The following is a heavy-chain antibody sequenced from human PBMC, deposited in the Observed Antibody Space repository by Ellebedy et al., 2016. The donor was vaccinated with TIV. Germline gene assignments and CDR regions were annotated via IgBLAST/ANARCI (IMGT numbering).Heavy chain of an antibody. CDR1: GFPLSDYY. V-gene: IGHV3-7*01. J-gene: IGHJ3*02. Sequence: GESLKISXAASGFPLSDYYMNWVRQAPGKGLEWVANINYDGSEENYMDSVKGRFTISRDTAKNSLYLQMDSLRVEDTAVYSCARDVIRGTPVVAFDIWGQGTMVTVSS. CDR3: ARDVIRGTPVVAFDI. D-gene: IGHD3-10*01. CDR2: INYDGSEE.